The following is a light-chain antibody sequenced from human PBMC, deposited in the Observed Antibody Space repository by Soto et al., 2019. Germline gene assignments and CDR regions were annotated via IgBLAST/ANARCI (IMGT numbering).Light chain of an antibody. V-gene: IGKV3-15*01. Sequence: IVVRQSAVKRTMVDGGGGTISCKASQSVSGNLAWYQQKPGQAPRLLIYGASTRATGIPARFSGSGSGTEFPLTIISLQSEDFAVHYCQQYNNWPPITFPHGTRLEIK. CDR1: QSVSGN. J-gene: IGKJ5*01. CDR3: QQYNNWPPIT. CDR2: GAS.